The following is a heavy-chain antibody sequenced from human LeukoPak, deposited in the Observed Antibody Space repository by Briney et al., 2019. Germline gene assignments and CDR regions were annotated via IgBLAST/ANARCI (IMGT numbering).Heavy chain of an antibody. CDR3: ARRRVATNPYYFDY. CDR2: IYWDDDK. J-gene: IGHJ4*02. D-gene: IGHD3-10*01. Sequence: SGPTLVNPTQTLTLTCTFSGFSLSSSGVGVGWIRQPPGKALEWLGIIYWDDDKRYNPSLRSRLTITKDTSKNQVVLTMTNMDPVDTGTYYCARRRVATNPYYFDYWGQGIPVTVSS. V-gene: IGHV2-5*02. CDR1: GFSLSSSGVG.